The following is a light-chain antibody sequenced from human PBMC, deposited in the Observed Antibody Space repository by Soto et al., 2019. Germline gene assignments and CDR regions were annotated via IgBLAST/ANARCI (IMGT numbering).Light chain of an antibody. V-gene: IGKV3-11*01. CDR1: QSVSIA. J-gene: IGKJ5*01. Sequence: VLTQSPATLSLSPGERATLSCRASQSVSIALAWYQQKPGEAPSLLIYDASNRATGIPARCSGSGSGTDFTLTISRLEPEDFAVYYCQQYGGTPPITFGQGTRLEIK. CDR3: QQYGGTPPIT. CDR2: DAS.